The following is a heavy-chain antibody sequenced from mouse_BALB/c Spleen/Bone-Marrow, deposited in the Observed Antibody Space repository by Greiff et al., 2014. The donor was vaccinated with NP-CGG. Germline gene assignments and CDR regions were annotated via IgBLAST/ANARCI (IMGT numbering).Heavy chain of an antibody. CDR1: GFTFSSYA. CDR2: ISRGGSYT. J-gene: IGHJ4*01. D-gene: IGHD1-1*01. CDR3: AREVLRRYSAMDY. Sequence: EVHLQQSGAGLVKPGASVKFSCAASGFTFSSYAMPWVRQCPEKRLEWVGEISRGGSYTYYQENLTGRFTMTRDNSKNTLYLEMSSLRSEDSAMYYCAREVLRRYSAMDYWGQGTSVTVSS. V-gene: IGHV5-9-4*01.